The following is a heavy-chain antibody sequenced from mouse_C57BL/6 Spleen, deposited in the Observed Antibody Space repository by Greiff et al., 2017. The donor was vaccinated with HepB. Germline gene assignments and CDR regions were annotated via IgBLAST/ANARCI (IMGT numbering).Heavy chain of an antibody. Sequence: VQLQQSGPELVKPGASVKMSCKASGYTFTDYNMHWVKQSHGKSLEWIGYINPNNGGTSYNQKFKGKATLTVNKSSSTAYMELRSLTSEDSAVYYCARNGRLRRGDYFDYWGQGTTLTVSS. CDR3: ARNGRLRRGDYFDY. V-gene: IGHV1-22*01. J-gene: IGHJ2*01. CDR2: INPNNGGT. CDR1: GYTFTDYN. D-gene: IGHD2-4*01.